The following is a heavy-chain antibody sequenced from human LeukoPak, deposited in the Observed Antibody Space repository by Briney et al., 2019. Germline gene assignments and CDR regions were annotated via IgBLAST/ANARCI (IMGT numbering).Heavy chain of an antibody. J-gene: IGHJ4*02. V-gene: IGHV1-18*01. Sequence: ASVKVSCKASGYTFTNYGITWVRQAPGQGLEWMGWISAYNGDTNYAQRFQGRITMTTDTSTTTAYMELRSLRSDDTAVYYCARVWGSVDYWGQGTLVTVSS. D-gene: IGHD3-16*01. CDR1: GYTFTNYG. CDR2: ISAYNGDT. CDR3: ARVWGSVDY.